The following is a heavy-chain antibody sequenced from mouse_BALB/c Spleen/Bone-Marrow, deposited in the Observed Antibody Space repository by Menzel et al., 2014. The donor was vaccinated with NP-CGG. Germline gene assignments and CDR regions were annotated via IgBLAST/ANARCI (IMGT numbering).Heavy chain of an antibody. Sequence: VQVVESGPGLVAPSQSLSITCTVSGFSLTGYGVNWVRRPPGKGLEWLGMIWGDGSTDYNSALKSRLSISKDNSKSQVFLKMNSLQTDDTARYYCARDRGYDGDAMDYWGQGTSVTVSS. J-gene: IGHJ4*01. V-gene: IGHV2-6-7*01. D-gene: IGHD2-2*01. CDR2: IWGDGST. CDR1: GFSLTGYG. CDR3: ARDRGYDGDAMDY.